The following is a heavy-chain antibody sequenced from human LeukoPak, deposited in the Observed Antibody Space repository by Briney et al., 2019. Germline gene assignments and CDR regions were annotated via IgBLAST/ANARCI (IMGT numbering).Heavy chain of an antibody. J-gene: IGHJ3*02. D-gene: IGHD2-21*01. CDR3: ARVANQTFDI. Sequence: ASVKVSCKASGYTFTRYYMHWVRQGPGQGLEWMGIINPSGGSTSYAQKFQGRVTMTRDTSTSTVYMELSSLRSEDTAVYYCARVANQTFDIWGQGTMVTVSS. CDR1: GYTFTRYY. CDR2: INPSGGST. V-gene: IGHV1-46*01.